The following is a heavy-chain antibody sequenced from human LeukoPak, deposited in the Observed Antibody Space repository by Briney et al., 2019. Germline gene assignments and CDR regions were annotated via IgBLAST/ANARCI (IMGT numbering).Heavy chain of an antibody. D-gene: IGHD3-22*01. V-gene: IGHV4-34*01. J-gene: IGHJ4*02. CDR1: GGSFSGYY. CDR3: ARHSRHMIVVVTYFDY. CDR2: IYYSGGT. Sequence: SETLSLTCAVYGGSFSGYYWSWIRQPPGKGLEWIGSIYYSGGTYYNPSLKSRVTISVDTSKNQFSLKLSSVTAADTAVYYCARHSRHMIVVVTYFDYWGQGTLVTVSS.